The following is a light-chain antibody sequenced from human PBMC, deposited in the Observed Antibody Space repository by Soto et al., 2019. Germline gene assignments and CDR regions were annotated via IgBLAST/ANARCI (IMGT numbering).Light chain of an antibody. V-gene: IGKV3-15*01. J-gene: IGKJ1*01. CDR3: QQYTNWPSWT. Sequence: EKVMTQSPATLSMSPGERATLSCRASQSVNSYLAWYQQKPGQAPRLLIYGASTRATGIPARFSGSRSGTEFTLTISSLQSEHFAVYYCQQYTNWPSWTFGQGTKVEIK. CDR2: GAS. CDR1: QSVNSY.